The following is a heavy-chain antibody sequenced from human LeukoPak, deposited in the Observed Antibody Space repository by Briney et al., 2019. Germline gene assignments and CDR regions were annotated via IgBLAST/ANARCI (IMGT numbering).Heavy chain of an antibody. D-gene: IGHD6-13*01. Sequence: SETLSLTCTVSGGSISSYYWSWIRQPAGKGLEWIGRIYTSGSTNYNPSLKSRVTMSVDTPKNQFSLKLSSVTAADTAVYYCAREAGYSSSWSPTRDWFDPWGQGTLVTVSS. CDR1: GGSISSYY. CDR3: AREAGYSSSWSPTRDWFDP. J-gene: IGHJ5*02. V-gene: IGHV4-4*07. CDR2: IYTSGST.